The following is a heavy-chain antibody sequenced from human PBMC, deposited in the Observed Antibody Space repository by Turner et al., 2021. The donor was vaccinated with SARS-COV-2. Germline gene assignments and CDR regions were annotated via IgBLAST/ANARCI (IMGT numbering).Heavy chain of an antibody. CDR3: ARLYHHDTSGVDF. J-gene: IGHJ4*02. CDR2: FSYSGST. V-gene: IGHV4-39*01. D-gene: IGHD3-22*01. Sequence: QVPPQESGPGLVKPSETLSLRCTVSGVSTTSTNFFWGWIRQSPGKGLEWMGTFSYSGSTFYNPSFKGRVTMSADPSKRQFFLRLTSVTAADTAVYYCARLYHHDTSGVDFWGQGTQVTVSS. CDR1: GVSTTSTNFF.